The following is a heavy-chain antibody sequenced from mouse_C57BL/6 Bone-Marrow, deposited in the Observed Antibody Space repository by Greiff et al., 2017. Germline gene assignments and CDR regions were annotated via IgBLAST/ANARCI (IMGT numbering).Heavy chain of an antibody. CDR1: GYTFTSYG. CDR3: ASPLYDRNDDGYVDV. D-gene: IGHD2-14*01. CDR2: IYPRSGNT. J-gene: IGHJ1*03. V-gene: IGHV1-81*01. Sequence: QVQLQQSGAELARPGASVKLSCKASGYTFTSYGISWVKQRTGQGLEWIGEIYPRSGNTYYNEKFKGKATLTADKSSSTAYMELRSRTSEDSAVYFCASPLYDRNDDGYVDVWGTGTTVTVAS.